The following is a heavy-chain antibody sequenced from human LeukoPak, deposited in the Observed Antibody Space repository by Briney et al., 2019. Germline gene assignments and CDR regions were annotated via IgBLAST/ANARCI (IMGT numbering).Heavy chain of an antibody. CDR1: GYSFTSYW. CDR3: ARQNYYDSSGYYYGY. Sequence: HGESLKISCKGSGYSFTSYWIGWVRQMPGKGLEWMGIIYPGDSDTRYSPSFQGQVTISADKSISTAYLQWSSLKASDTAMYYCARQNYYDSSGYYYGYWGQGTLVTVSS. V-gene: IGHV5-51*01. D-gene: IGHD3-22*01. J-gene: IGHJ4*02. CDR2: IYPGDSDT.